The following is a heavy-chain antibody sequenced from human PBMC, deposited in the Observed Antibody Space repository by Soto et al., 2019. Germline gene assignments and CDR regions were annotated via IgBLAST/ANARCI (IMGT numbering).Heavy chain of an antibody. Sequence: PGGSLRLSCAASGFTFSSYAMSWVRQAPGKGLEWVSAISGSGGSTYYADSAKGRFTIFRDNSKNTLYLQMNSLRAEDTAVYYCAKLELSLIDYWGQGTLVTVSS. V-gene: IGHV3-23*01. J-gene: IGHJ4*02. CDR3: AKLELSLIDY. CDR1: GFTFSSYA. D-gene: IGHD3-16*02. CDR2: ISGSGGST.